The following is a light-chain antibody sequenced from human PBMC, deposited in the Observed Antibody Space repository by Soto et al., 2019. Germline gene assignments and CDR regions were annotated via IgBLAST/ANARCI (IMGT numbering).Light chain of an antibody. CDR2: GAY. J-gene: IGKJ1*01. CDR1: QSLSSD. Sequence: EIVMTQSPATLSVSPGERATLSCRASQSLSSDLAWYQQKPGQTPRLLIYGAYTRATGISARFMGSGSGTECTLTISSLQSEDFALYYCQHYSNWPWTFGQGTKVEI. V-gene: IGKV3-15*01. CDR3: QHYSNWPWT.